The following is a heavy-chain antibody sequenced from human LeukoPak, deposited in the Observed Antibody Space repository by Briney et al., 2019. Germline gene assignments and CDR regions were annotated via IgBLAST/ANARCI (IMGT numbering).Heavy chain of an antibody. D-gene: IGHD2-8*01. J-gene: IGHJ3*02. CDR2: ISSDSSNI. Sequence: PGGSLRLSCAASGFTFSDYYMSWLRQAPGKGLEWVSYISSDSSNIYYTDSVKGRFTISRDNAKNSLYLQMNSLRTEDTAVYYCARDLTLMVTSPIWGQGTMVTVSS. CDR3: ARDLTLMVTSPI. V-gene: IGHV3-11*04. CDR1: GFTFSDYY.